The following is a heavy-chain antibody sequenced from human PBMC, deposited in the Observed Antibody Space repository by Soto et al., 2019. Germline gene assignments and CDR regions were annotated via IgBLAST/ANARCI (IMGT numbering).Heavy chain of an antibody. Sequence: SETLSLTCTCSGYSIITDDFYWVWVRQRPGEGLEWIGYIDHSGSTYYNPSLGRRVSMSLDTSKNQFSLNLNSVTSADTAVYYCTRDSPPPPYFSYYGMDVWGQGTTVTVSS. CDR2: IDHSGST. J-gene: IGHJ6*02. CDR1: GYSIITDDFY. V-gene: IGHV4-31*03. CDR3: TRDSPPPPYFSYYGMDV.